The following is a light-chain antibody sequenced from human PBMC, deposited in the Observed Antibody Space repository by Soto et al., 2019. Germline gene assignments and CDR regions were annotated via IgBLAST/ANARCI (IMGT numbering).Light chain of an antibody. Sequence: ELVLTQSPGTLSVSAGARATLSCRASQSVSSSYLAWYQQKPGQAPGLLIHGAYSRATGIPDRLRGRGSGKDFTLTISRLEPEEGAVDYGHQYGTSTWTFGQGTKVDIK. CDR3: HQYGTSTWT. CDR2: GAY. J-gene: IGKJ1*01. CDR1: QSVSSSY. V-gene: IGKV3-20*01.